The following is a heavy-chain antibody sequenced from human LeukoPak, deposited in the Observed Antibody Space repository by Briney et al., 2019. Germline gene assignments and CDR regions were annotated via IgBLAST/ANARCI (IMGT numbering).Heavy chain of an antibody. D-gene: IGHD5-12*01. CDR3: AKGGGYEAQYYYYYLDV. CDR1: GFTFNNYG. CDR2: IRYDGSNT. J-gene: IGHJ6*03. V-gene: IGHV3-30*02. Sequence: TGGSLRLSCAASGFTFNNYGMHWVRQAPGKGLEWLAFIRYDGSNTYYADSVKGRFTVSRDNSKNTLYLQMKSLRAEDTAVYYCAKGGGYEAQYYYYYLDVWGKGTTVTISS.